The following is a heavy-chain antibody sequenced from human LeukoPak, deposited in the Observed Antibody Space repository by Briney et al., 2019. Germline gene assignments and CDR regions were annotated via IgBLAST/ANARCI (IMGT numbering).Heavy chain of an antibody. J-gene: IGHJ4*02. Sequence: ASVKVSCKASGYTFTGYYMHRVRQAPGQGLEWMGWINPNSGGTNYAQKFQGRVTMTRDTSISTAYMELSRLRSDDTAVYYCARAYYDILTGYENFDYWGQGTLVTVSS. CDR3: ARAYYDILTGYENFDY. D-gene: IGHD3-9*01. CDR1: GYTFTGYY. CDR2: INPNSGGT. V-gene: IGHV1-2*02.